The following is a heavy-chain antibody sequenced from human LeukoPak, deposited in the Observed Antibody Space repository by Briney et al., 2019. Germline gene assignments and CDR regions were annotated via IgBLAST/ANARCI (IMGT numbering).Heavy chain of an antibody. J-gene: IGHJ3*02. D-gene: IGHD2-21*02. CDR3: ARAVVTADSDAFDT. V-gene: IGHV1-18*01. Sequence: GASVKVSCKASGYTFINYGISWVRQAPGQGLEWMGWISAYNGNTKYAQKLQGRVTMTTDTSTSTAYMELRSLRSDDTAVYYCARAVVTADSDAFDTWGQGTMVTVSS. CDR1: GYTFINYG. CDR2: ISAYNGNT.